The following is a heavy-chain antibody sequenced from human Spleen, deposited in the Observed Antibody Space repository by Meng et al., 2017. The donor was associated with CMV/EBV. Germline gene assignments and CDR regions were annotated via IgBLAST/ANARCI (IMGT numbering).Heavy chain of an antibody. Sequence: GESLKISCAASGFTVGSSYMTWVRQAPGKGLEWVSVIYSGGTTFYTDSVKGRFTISRDNSKNTLYLQMNSLRAEDTAVYYCVKDQGIVVVPAATYYYGMDVWGQGTTVTVSS. V-gene: IGHV3-53*05. D-gene: IGHD2-2*01. CDR2: IYSGGTT. J-gene: IGHJ6*02. CDR3: VKDQGIVVVPAATYYYGMDV. CDR1: GFTVGSSY.